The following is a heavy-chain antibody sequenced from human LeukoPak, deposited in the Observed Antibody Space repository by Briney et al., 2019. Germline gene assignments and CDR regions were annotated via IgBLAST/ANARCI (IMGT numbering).Heavy chain of an antibody. Sequence: GGSLRLSCAASGFTFSSYGMHWVRQAPGKGLEWVALIRYDGSNKYYADSVKGRFTVSRDNSQNILYLQMNSLRVEDTAVYYCATDRTQHQWDFDLWGRGTLVTVSS. CDR3: ATDRTQHQWDFDL. V-gene: IGHV3-30*02. CDR2: IRYDGSNK. J-gene: IGHJ2*01. D-gene: IGHD2-2*01. CDR1: GFTFSSYG.